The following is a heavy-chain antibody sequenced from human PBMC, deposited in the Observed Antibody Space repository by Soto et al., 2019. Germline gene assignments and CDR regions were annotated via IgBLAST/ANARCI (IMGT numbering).Heavy chain of an antibody. J-gene: IGHJ4*02. D-gene: IGHD2-2*01. CDR1: GFTFRSYS. CDR2: ISSSSSYI. V-gene: IGHV3-21*01. CDR3: ASPRRSVVPAAMGSYFDY. Sequence: PGGSLSLSCAASGFTFRSYSMNWVRQAPGKGLEWVSSISSSSSYIYYADSVKGRFTISRDNAKNSLYLQMNTLRAEDTAVYYCASPRRSVVPAAMGSYFDYWGQGTLVTVSS.